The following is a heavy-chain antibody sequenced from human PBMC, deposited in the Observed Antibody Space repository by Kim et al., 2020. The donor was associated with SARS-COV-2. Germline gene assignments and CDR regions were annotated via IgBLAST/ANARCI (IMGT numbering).Heavy chain of an antibody. CDR2: IIPIFGTA. D-gene: IGHD6-13*01. J-gene: IGHJ5*02. CDR1: GGTFSSYA. Sequence: SVKVSCKASGGTFSSYAISWVRQAPGQGLEWMGGIIPIFGTANYAQKFQGRVTITADKSTSTAYMELSSLRSEDTAVYYCASDNAPRQQLVRWFDPWGQGTLVTVSS. CDR3: ASDNAPRQQLVRWFDP. V-gene: IGHV1-69*06.